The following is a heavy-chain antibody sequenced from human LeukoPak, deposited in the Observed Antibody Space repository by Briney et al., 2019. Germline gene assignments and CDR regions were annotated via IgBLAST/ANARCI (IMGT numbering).Heavy chain of an antibody. CDR2: ISGGGSTT. D-gene: IGHD3-16*01. J-gene: IGHJ6*02. CDR3: AKSDQSPIWGSYYGRDV. V-gene: IGHV3-23*01. Sequence: PGRSLRLSCAASGFTFSSYAMSWVRQTPGEGLEWVSAISGGGSTTYYADSVKGRVTISRDNSKTTLELQLNSLRAEDTDVYYCAKSDQSPIWGSYYGRDVWGQGTTVTVSS. CDR1: GFTFSSYA.